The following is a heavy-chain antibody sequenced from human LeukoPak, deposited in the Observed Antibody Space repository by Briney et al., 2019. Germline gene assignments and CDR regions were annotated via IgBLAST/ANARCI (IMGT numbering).Heavy chain of an antibody. D-gene: IGHD4-11*01. CDR1: GGSIRGGYFY. V-gene: IGHV4-61*01. J-gene: IGHJ6*03. Sequence: SETLSLTCTVTGGSIRGGYFYWSWIRQPPGKGLEWIGYIYYSGSTNYNPSLKSRVTISVDTSKNQFSLKLSSVTAADTAVYYCARGSNYYYYYYMDVWGKGTTVTVSS. CDR3: ARGSNYYYYYYMDV. CDR2: IYYSGST.